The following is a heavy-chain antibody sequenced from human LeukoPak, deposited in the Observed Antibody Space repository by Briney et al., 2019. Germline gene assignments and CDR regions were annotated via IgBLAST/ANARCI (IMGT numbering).Heavy chain of an antibody. J-gene: IGHJ5*02. CDR3: ARDGDCSSTSCYEGDSGNWFDP. CDR1: GYTFTSYG. D-gene: IGHD2-2*01. V-gene: IGHV1-18*01. Sequence: GASVKVSCKASGYTFTSYGISWVRQAPGQGLEWMGWISAYNGNTNYAQKLQGRVTVTTDTSTSTAYMELRSLRSDDTAVYYCARDGDCSSTSCYEGDSGNWFDPWGQGTLVTVSS. CDR2: ISAYNGNT.